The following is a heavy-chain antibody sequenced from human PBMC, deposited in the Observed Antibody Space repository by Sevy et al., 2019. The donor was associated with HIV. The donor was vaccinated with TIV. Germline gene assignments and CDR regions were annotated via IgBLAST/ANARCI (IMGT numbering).Heavy chain of an antibody. V-gene: IGHV3-23*01. D-gene: IGHD2-8*01. CDR1: GFTFSKYS. CDR2: LSFGCGEL. J-gene: IGHJ4*02. Sequence: GGSLRLSCAASGFTFSKYSMSWVRQPPGKGLEWVSTLSFGCGELNHADSVKGRFTTSRDNSKSSLYLQMNNLRAEDTAVYYCAREGCTKPHDYWGQGTLVTVSS. CDR3: AREGCTKPHDY.